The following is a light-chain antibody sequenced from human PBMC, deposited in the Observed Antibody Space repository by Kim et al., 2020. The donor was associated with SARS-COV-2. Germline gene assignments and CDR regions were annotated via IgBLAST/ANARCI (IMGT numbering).Light chain of an antibody. CDR1: QSVSSTY. CDR3: QQYGSSPWT. J-gene: IGKJ1*01. V-gene: IGKV3-20*01. CDR2: GAS. Sequence: SPGERATLSCRASQSVSSTYLAWYQQKPGQAPRLLIYGASSRATGIPDRFSGSGSGTDFTLIISRLEPEDSAVYYCQQYGSSPWTFGQGTKVEIK.